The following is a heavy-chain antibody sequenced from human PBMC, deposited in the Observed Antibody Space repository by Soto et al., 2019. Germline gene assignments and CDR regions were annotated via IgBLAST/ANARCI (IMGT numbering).Heavy chain of an antibody. V-gene: IGHV3-53*01. CDR2: VDSGSRR. Sequence: GGSVRLSCAASGFTVSDYYMTWVRQAPGKGLELVSVVDSGSRRYYAGSVKGRFTISRDDSSNTLNLQMDSLTVEDTAVYSCPRGGERRSIFDYWGNGTPAT. D-gene: IGHD1-1*01. J-gene: IGHJ4*01. CDR3: PRGGERRSIFDY. CDR1: GFTVSDYY.